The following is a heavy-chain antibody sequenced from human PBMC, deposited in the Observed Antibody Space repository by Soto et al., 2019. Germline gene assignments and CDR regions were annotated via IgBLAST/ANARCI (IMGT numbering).Heavy chain of an antibody. CDR1: GFTFSSYA. D-gene: IGHD6-19*01. CDR3: AKDRGAGGRFSGIAVAGIPS. J-gene: IGHJ5*02. Sequence: EVQLLESGGGLVQPGGSLRLSCAASGFTFSSYAMSWVRQTPGKGLEWVSGISGGGGNTYYADSVTGRFTISRDISRNTLYLQMNSLRAADTAIYYCAKDRGAGGRFSGIAVAGIPSWGQGTLVTVSS. CDR2: ISGGGGNT. V-gene: IGHV3-23*01.